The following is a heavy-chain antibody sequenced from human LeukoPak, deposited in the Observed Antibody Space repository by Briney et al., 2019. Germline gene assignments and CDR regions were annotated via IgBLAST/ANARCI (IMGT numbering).Heavy chain of an antibody. J-gene: IGHJ2*01. D-gene: IGHD3-10*01. Sequence: PSETLSLTCTVSGGSISSSSYYWGWIRQPPGKGLEWIGSIYYSGSTYYNPSLKSRVTISVDTSKNQFSLRLSSVTAADTAVYYCARWKMGRGPQGAFWYFDLWGRGTLVTVSS. V-gene: IGHV4-39*01. CDR1: GGSISSSSYY. CDR3: ARWKMGRGPQGAFWYFDL. CDR2: IYYSGST.